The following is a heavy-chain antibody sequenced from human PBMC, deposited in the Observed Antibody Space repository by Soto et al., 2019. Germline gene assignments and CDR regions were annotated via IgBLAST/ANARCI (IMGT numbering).Heavy chain of an antibody. CDR1: GDSISSGDYS. Sequence: SETLSLTCAVSGDSISSGDYSWSWIRQPPGKGLEWIGYIYASGSTYCTPSLKSRVTMSVDRSKNMFSLKLSSVSAADTAVYYCAREASENWFDPWGQGTLVTVSS. CDR2: IYASGST. V-gene: IGHV4-30-2*01. J-gene: IGHJ5*02. D-gene: IGHD3-10*01. CDR3: AREASENWFDP.